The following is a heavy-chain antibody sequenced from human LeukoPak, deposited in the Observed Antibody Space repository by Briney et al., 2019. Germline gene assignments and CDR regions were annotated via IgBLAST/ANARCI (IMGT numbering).Heavy chain of an antibody. Sequence: PGGSLRLSCAASGFTFSSYWMHWVRQAPGKGLVWVSRINSDGSSTSYADSVKGRFTISRDNAKITLYLQMNSLRAEDTAVYYCARDQIKGSGWYYYWGQGTLVTVSS. J-gene: IGHJ4*02. CDR1: GFTFSSYW. CDR3: ARDQIKGSGWYYY. D-gene: IGHD6-19*01. CDR2: INSDGSST. V-gene: IGHV3-74*01.